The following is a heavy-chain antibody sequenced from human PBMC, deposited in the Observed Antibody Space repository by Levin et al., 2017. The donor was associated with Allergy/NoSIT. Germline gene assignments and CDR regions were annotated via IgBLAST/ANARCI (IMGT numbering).Heavy chain of an antibody. D-gene: IGHD5-18*01. CDR2: IYYSGST. Sequence: SQTLSLTCTVSGGSISSYYWSWIRQPPGKGLEWIGYIYYSGSTNYNPSLKSRVTISVDTSKNQFSLKLSSVTAADTAVYYCARGVQSYGDNWFDPWGQGTLVTVSS. CDR3: ARGVQSYGDNWFDP. CDR1: GGSISSYY. V-gene: IGHV4-59*01. J-gene: IGHJ5*02.